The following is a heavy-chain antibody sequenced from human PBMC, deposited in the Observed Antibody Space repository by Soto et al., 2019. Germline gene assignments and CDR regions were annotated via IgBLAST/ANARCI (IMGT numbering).Heavy chain of an antibody. J-gene: IGHJ4*02. CDR3: ARDVSVVITTFDY. CDR2: ISYDGSNK. D-gene: IGHD3-22*01. CDR1: GFTFSSYA. V-gene: IGHV3-30*14. Sequence: GGSLRLSCAASGFTFSSYAMHWVRQAPGKGLEWVAVISYDGSNKYYADSVKGRFTISRDNSKNTLYLQMNSLRAEDTAVYYCARDVSVVITTFDYWGQGT.